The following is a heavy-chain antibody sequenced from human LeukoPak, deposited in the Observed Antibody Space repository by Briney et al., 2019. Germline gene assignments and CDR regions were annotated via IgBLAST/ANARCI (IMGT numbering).Heavy chain of an antibody. CDR2: VYYSGST. V-gene: IGHV4-59*02. D-gene: IGHD2-15*01. Sequence: LETLSLTCVVSGGSVSGYYWGWIRQPPGRGLEWIGYVYYSGSTNYNPSFKSRITISVDTSRSQFSLQLSSVTAADTAVYYCARIHRYCSGGACYVLDNWGQGTLVAVSS. J-gene: IGHJ4*02. CDR1: GGSVSGYY. CDR3: ARIHRYCSGGACYVLDN.